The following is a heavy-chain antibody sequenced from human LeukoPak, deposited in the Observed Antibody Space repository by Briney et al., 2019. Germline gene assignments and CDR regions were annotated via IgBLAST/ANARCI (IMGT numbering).Heavy chain of an antibody. J-gene: IGHJ5*02. D-gene: IGHD4-11*01. Sequence: SETLSLTCTVSGGSISSSSYYWGWIRQPPGKGLEWIGSIYYSGSTYYNPSLKSRVTISVDTSKNQFSLKLSSVTAADTAVYYCARRTTVTTSWFDPWGQGTLVTVSS. V-gene: IGHV4-39*01. CDR1: GGSISSSSYY. CDR2: IYYSGST. CDR3: ARRTTVTTSWFDP.